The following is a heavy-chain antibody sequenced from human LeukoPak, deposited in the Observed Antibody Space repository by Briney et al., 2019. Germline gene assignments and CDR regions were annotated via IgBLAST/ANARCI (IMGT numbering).Heavy chain of an antibody. CDR2: ISGRGGST. Sequence: PGGPLRLSCAASGFTFSSYAMSWVRQAPGKGLEWVSAISGRGGSTYYADSVKGQFTISRDNSKNTLYLQMNSLRAEDTAVYYCAKGNYNDYYYYYMDVWGKGTTVTVSS. V-gene: IGHV3-23*01. CDR3: AKGNYNDYYYYYMDV. CDR1: GFTFSSYA. D-gene: IGHD1-7*01. J-gene: IGHJ6*03.